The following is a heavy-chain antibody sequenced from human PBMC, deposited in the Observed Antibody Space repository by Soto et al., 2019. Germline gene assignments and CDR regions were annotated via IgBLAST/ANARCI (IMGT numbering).Heavy chain of an antibody. V-gene: IGHV1-46*03. J-gene: IGHJ3*02. CDR3: ARDVLSSLYYYDSSGYGRAFDI. CDR1: GYTFASYY. CDR2: INPSGGST. D-gene: IGHD3-22*01. Sequence: ASVKVSCKESGYTFASYYRHWVRQDPGQGLEWMGIINPSGGSTSYAQKFQGRVTMTRDTSTSTVYMELSSLRSEDTAVYYCARDVLSSLYYYDSSGYGRAFDIWGQGTMVTVSS.